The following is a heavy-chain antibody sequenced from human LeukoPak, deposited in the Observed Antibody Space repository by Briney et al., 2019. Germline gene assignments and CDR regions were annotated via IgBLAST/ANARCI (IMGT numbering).Heavy chain of an antibody. CDR2: IYYSGST. V-gene: IGHV4-59*01. J-gene: IGHJ4*02. CDR1: GGSIGSDY. D-gene: IGHD6-13*01. Sequence: SETLSLTCTVSGGSIGSDYWSWIRQPPGKGLEWIGYIYYSGSTNYNPSLKSRVTISVDTSKNQFSLKLSSVTAAVTAVYYCARGVRGAGIAAAGLDYWGQGTLVTVSS. CDR3: ARGVRGAGIAAAGLDY.